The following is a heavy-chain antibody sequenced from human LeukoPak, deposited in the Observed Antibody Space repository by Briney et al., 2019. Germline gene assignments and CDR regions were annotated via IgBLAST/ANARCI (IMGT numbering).Heavy chain of an antibody. Sequence: SETLSLTCTVSGGSISSYYWSWIRQPPGKGLEWIGYIYTSGSTNYNPSLKSRVTISVDTSKNQFSLKLSSVTAADTAVYYCARLADCSSTSCYPPRGSFEIWGQGTMVTVSS. V-gene: IGHV4-4*09. J-gene: IGHJ3*02. CDR1: GGSISSYY. D-gene: IGHD2-2*01. CDR3: ARLADCSSTSCYPPRGSFEI. CDR2: IYTSGST.